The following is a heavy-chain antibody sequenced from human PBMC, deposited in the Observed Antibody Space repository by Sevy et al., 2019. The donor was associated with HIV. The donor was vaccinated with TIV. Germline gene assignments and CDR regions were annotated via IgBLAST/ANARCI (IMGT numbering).Heavy chain of an antibody. CDR2: ISGSGGSR. CDR1: GFTFSSYA. Sequence: GGSLRLSCAASGFTFSSYAMSWVRQAPGTGLEWVSTISGSGGSRYYADSVKGRFTISRDNSKNTLYLQMNRLRAEDTAIYYCARDGGGAAPGTPPDNWGQGTLVTVSS. V-gene: IGHV3-23*01. J-gene: IGHJ4*02. D-gene: IGHD3-16*01. CDR3: ARDGGGAAPGTPPDN.